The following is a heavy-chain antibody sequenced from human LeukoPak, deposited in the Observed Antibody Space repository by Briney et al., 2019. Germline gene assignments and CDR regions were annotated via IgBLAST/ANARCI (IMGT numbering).Heavy chain of an antibody. Sequence: GGSLRLSCAVSGFTVSSNYMSWVRQAPGKGLEWVSYISSTNEIYYADSVKGRFTISRDNAKNSLFLQMNSLRDEDTAVYYCARDDSWAFDHWGQGSLVTVSS. CDR1: GFTVSSNY. V-gene: IGHV3-69-1*01. J-gene: IGHJ4*02. CDR3: ARDDSWAFDH. CDR2: ISSTNEI. D-gene: IGHD2-21*01.